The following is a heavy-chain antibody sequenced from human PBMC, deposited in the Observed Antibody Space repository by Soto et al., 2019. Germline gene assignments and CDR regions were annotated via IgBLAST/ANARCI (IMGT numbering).Heavy chain of an antibody. J-gene: IGHJ4*02. CDR3: ARLESDLNIWGSYLPLDY. CDR2: ISSSSSTI. D-gene: IGHD3-16*02. V-gene: IGHV3-48*02. CDR1: GFTFSSYS. Sequence: GGSLRLSCAASGFTFSSYSMNWVRQAPGKGLEWVSYISSSSSTIYYADSVKGRFTISRDNAKNSLYLQMNSLRDEDTAVYYCARLESDLNIWGSYLPLDYWGQGTLVTVSS.